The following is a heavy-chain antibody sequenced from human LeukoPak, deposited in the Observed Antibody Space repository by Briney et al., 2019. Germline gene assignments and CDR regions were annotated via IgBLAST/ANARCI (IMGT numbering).Heavy chain of an antibody. CDR3: ARQARGYSYGPLDY. J-gene: IGHJ4*02. CDR1: GGSISSGGYY. CDR2: IYYSGST. Sequence: SQTLSLTCTVSGGSISSGGYYWSWIRQHPGKGLEWIGYIYYSGSTCYNPSLKSRVTISVDTSKNQFSLKLSSVTAADTAVYYCARQARGYSYGPLDYWGQGTLVTVSS. V-gene: IGHV4-31*03. D-gene: IGHD5-18*01.